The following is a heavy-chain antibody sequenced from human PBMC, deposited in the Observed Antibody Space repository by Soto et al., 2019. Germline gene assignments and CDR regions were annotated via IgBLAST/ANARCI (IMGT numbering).Heavy chain of an antibody. CDR2: ISTSSGNA. CDR3: ARSVGYPDY. D-gene: IGHD5-18*01. V-gene: IGHV1-18*01. J-gene: IGHJ4*02. CDR1: GYTFASYA. Sequence: QVQLVQSGGEVRKHGASVNVSCKASGYTFASYAITWVRQAPGEGLEWMGWISTSSGNANYAQRFQGRVTITRDTSTTTVYMQLSSLRSDDSAVYFCARSVGYPDYWCQGTLVTVSS.